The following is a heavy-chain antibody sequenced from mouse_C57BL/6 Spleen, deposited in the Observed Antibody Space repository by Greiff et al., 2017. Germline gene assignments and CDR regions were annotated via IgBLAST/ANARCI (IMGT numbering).Heavy chain of an antibody. CDR2: IHPNSGST. Sequence: QVQLQQPGAELVKPRASVKLSCKASGYTFTSYWMHWVKQRPGQGLEWIGMIHPNSGSTNYNEKFKSKATLTVDKSSSTAYMQLSSLTSEDSAVYYCARPSNWEATWFADWGQGTLVTVSA. CDR3: ARPSNWEATWFAD. CDR1: GYTFTSYW. D-gene: IGHD4-1*01. V-gene: IGHV1-64*01. J-gene: IGHJ3*01.